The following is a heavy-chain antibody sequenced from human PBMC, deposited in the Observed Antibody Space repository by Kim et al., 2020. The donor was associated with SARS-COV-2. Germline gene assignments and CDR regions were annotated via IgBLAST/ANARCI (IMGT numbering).Heavy chain of an antibody. CDR2: ISSSSSYT. CDR1: GFTFSDYY. Sequence: GGSLRLSCAASGFTFSDYYMSWIRQAPGKGLEWVSYISSSSSYTNYADSVKGRFTISRDNAKNSLYLQMNSLRAEDTAVYYCARAYDSSGRGAFDIWGQGTMVTVSS. J-gene: IGHJ3*02. CDR3: ARAYDSSGRGAFDI. V-gene: IGHV3-11*05. D-gene: IGHD3-22*01.